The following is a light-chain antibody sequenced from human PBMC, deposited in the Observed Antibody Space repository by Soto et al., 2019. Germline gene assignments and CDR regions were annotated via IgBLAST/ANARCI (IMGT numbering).Light chain of an antibody. CDR3: QQYDNVFT. CDR2: DAS. CDR1: QTVNTW. V-gene: IGKV1-33*01. Sequence: DIQLTQSPSTLSASVGERVTITCRASQTVNTWLAWYQLKPGKAPKLLIYDASNLETGVPSTFSGSGSGTNFTFTISSLQPEDIATYYCQQYDNVFTFGQGTRLEIK. J-gene: IGKJ5*01.